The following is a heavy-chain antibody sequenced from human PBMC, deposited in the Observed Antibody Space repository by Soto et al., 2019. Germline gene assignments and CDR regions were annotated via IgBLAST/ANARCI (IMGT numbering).Heavy chain of an antibody. CDR3: ARESDAYNY. V-gene: IGHV1-46*03. CDR1: GYTFTSYY. J-gene: IGHJ4*02. CDR2: INSSGGSS. Sequence: QVQLVQSGAEVKKPGTSVKVSCKASGYTFTSYYMHWVRQAPGQGFEWMGIINSSGGSSNYAQKFQGRVTMTRDTSTSTVYMELSSLRSEDTAVYYCARESDAYNYWGQGTLVTVSS. D-gene: IGHD1-1*01.